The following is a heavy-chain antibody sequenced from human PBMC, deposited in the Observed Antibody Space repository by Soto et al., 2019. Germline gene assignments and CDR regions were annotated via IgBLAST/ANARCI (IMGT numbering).Heavy chain of an antibody. CDR2: ISSYNSYNGDT. V-gene: IGHV1-18*04. D-gene: IGHD3-16*01. CDR3: ARSELERGEVGYYGMDV. J-gene: IGHJ6*02. Sequence: QVQLVQSGADLKKPGASVQVSCKTSGYTFSNYAINWVRQAPGQGLEWMGWISSYNSYNGDTKYARMLQDRLTMTIDTSTATTYMELRSLRSDDTAVYYCARSELERGEVGYYGMDVWGQGTTVTVSS. CDR1: GYTFSNYA.